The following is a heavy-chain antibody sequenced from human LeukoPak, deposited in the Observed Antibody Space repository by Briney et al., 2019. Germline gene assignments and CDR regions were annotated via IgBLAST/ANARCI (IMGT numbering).Heavy chain of an antibody. CDR3: AMKAVPRPRLHDAFDF. J-gene: IGHJ3*01. V-gene: IGHV3-23*01. Sequence: GGSLRLSCAAYGFTFSSYGMTWVRQAPGKGLEWVSAISADARSTYHADSVKGRFTISRDNSKTTLYLQMNSLRADDTAVYYCAMKAVPRPRLHDAFDFWGQGTVVSVSS. D-gene: IGHD5-24*01. CDR1: GFTFSSYG. CDR2: ISADARST.